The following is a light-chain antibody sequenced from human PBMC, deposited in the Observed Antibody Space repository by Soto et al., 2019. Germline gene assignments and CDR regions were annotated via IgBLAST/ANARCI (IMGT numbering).Light chain of an antibody. J-gene: IGKJ5*01. Sequence: DIQMTQSPSSLSASVGDRVTITCRAGQNIGNYLNWYLQKPGKAPKLLIYAASTLQSGVPSRFSGSGSGTDFTLTISSLQPEDFATYYCQQSLSTPSITFGQGTRLEI. V-gene: IGKV1-39*01. CDR1: QNIGNY. CDR3: QQSLSTPSIT. CDR2: AAS.